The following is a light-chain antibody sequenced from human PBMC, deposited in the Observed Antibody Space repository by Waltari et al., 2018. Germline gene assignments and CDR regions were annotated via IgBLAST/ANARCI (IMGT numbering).Light chain of an antibody. Sequence: DIVMTLSPDSLTLSLGERAPISCKSSQSFLRTSSNKNFLAWYQQKSGQPPKLLFSWASTRESGVPDRFSGSGSGTDFTLTISSLQSEDVAIYYCQQYYDSPITFGPGTKVDV. V-gene: IGKV4-1*01. CDR2: WAS. CDR3: QQYYDSPIT. J-gene: IGKJ3*01. CDR1: QSFLRTSSNKNF.